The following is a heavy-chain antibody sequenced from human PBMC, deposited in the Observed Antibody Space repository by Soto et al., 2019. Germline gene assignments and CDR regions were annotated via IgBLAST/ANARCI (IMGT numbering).Heavy chain of an antibody. D-gene: IGHD3-10*01. Sequence: SVKVSCKASGGTFSSYAISWVRQAPGQGLEWMGGIIPIFGTANYAQKFQGRVTITADESTSTAYMKLSSLRSEDTAVYYCARDPRGLRDYYGMDVWGQGTTVTVSS. CDR2: IIPIFGTA. CDR1: GGTFSSYA. CDR3: ARDPRGLRDYYGMDV. J-gene: IGHJ6*02. V-gene: IGHV1-69*13.